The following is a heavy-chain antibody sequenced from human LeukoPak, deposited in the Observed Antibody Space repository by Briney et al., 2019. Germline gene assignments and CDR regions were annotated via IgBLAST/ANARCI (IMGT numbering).Heavy chain of an antibody. CDR2: IYTSGST. D-gene: IGHD2-2*01. V-gene: IGHV4-4*07. Sequence: SETLSLTCTVSGGSISSYYWSWIRQPAGKGLEWIGRIYTSGSTNYNPSLKSRVTMSVDTSKNQFSLKLSSVTAADTAVYYCASGCSSTSCSPFDHWGQGTLVTVSS. CDR1: GGSISSYY. J-gene: IGHJ4*02. CDR3: ASGCSSTSCSPFDH.